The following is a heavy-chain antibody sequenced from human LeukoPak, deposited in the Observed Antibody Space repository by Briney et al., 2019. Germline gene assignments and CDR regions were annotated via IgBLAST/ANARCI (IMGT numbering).Heavy chain of an antibody. D-gene: IGHD4-17*01. CDR2: ISSTGGNT. CDR1: GFTFSTYA. CDR3: ARRGESTNYGDYRFDS. Sequence: GGSLRLSCTVSGFTFSTYAMSWVRKAPGKGLEWVSPISSTGGNTYHADSVKGRFTISRDSSKNTLYLQMNSLRVEDTAVYYCARRGESTNYGDYRFDSWGQGTLVIVSS. V-gene: IGHV3-23*01. J-gene: IGHJ4*02.